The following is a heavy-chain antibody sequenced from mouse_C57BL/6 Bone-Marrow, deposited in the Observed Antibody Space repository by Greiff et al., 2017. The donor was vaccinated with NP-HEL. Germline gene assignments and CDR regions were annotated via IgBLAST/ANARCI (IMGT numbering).Heavy chain of an antibody. J-gene: IGHJ1*03. CDR1: GYTFTSYW. CDR2: IYPGSGST. V-gene: IGHV1-55*01. D-gene: IGHD1-1*01. CDR3: AMIYYYGSSYVWYFDV. Sequence: QVQLQQPGAELVKPGASVKMSCKASGYTFTSYWITWVKQRPGQGLEWIGDIYPGSGSTNYNEKFKSKATLTVDTSSSTAYMQLSSLTSEDSAVYSCAMIYYYGSSYVWYFDVWGTGTTVTVSS.